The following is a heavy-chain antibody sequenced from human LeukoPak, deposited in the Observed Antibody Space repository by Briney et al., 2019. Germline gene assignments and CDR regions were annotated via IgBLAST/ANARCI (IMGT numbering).Heavy chain of an antibody. CDR1: GFTFSSYA. D-gene: IGHD3-10*01. J-gene: IGHJ4*02. Sequence: PGGSLRLSCAASGFTFSSYAMSWVRQAPGKGLEWVSAISGSGGSTYYADSVKGRFTISRDNSKNTLYPQMNSLRAEDTAVYYCAKEGPITMVRGVISSAYFDYWGQGTLVTVSS. CDR2: ISGSGGST. CDR3: AKEGPITMVRGVISSAYFDY. V-gene: IGHV3-23*01.